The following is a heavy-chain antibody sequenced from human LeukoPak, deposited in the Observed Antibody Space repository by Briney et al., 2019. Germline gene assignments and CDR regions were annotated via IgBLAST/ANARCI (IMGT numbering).Heavy chain of an antibody. V-gene: IGHV3-33*01. J-gene: IGHJ6*03. CDR1: GFTFSSYG. Sequence: PGGSLRLSCAASGFTFSSYGMHWVRQAPGKGLEWVAVIWYDGSNKYYADSVKGRFTISRDNPKNTLYLQMNSLRAEDTAVYYCARASGIVVVPAAISYMDVWGKGTTVTVSS. D-gene: IGHD2-2*01. CDR3: ARASGIVVVPAAISYMDV. CDR2: IWYDGSNK.